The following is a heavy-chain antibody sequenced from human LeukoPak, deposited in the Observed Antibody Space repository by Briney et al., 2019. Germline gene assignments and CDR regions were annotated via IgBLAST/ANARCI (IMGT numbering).Heavy chain of an antibody. CDR3: ARDRAITMVRGIAGWFDP. CDR1: GYTFTSYA. CDR2: ISAYNGNT. Sequence: ASVKVSCKASGYTFTSYAFSWVRQAPGQGLEWVGWISAYNGNTDYAQKLQGRVTMTTDTYTSTAYMELRSLRSDDTAVYYCARDRAITMVRGIAGWFDPCGQGTLVTVSS. D-gene: IGHD3-10*01. J-gene: IGHJ5*02. V-gene: IGHV1-18*01.